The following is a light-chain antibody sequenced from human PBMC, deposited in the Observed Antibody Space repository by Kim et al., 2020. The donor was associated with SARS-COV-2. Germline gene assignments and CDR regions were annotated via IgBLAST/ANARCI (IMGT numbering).Light chain of an antibody. Sequence: SASVGDRVTITGRAGQTISRHLDWYQQKPGKAPKPLIYDASNLRSGVPSRFSGSGSGTDFTLTISSLQPEDFATYYCQQCYTIPYTFGQGTKLEI. CDR1: QTISRH. J-gene: IGKJ2*01. V-gene: IGKV1-39*01. CDR3: QQCYTIPYT. CDR2: DAS.